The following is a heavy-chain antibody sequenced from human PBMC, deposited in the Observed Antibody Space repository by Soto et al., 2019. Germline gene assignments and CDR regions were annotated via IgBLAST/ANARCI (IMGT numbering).Heavy chain of an antibody. V-gene: IGHV4-39*01. J-gene: IGHJ4*02. CDR2: IYYSGSS. Sequence: PSETLSLTCTVSGGSISSSSYYWGWIRQPPGKGLEWIGSIYYSGSSYYNPSLKSRVTISVDTSKNQFSLKLSSVTAADTAVYYCARQVPDGYNYQRVYYFDSWGRGTLVTVSS. CDR1: GGSISSSSYY. CDR3: ARQVPDGYNYQRVYYFDS. D-gene: IGHD1-1*01.